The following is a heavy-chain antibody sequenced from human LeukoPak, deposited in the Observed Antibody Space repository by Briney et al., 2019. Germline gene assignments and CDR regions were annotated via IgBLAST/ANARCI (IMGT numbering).Heavy chain of an antibody. CDR1: GGSISSYY. V-gene: IGHV4-4*07. J-gene: IGHJ4*02. D-gene: IGHD3-22*01. CDR2: IYTSRST. CDR3: ARAHYDSSGYYSSYFDY. Sequence: PSETLSLTCTVSGGSISSYYWSWIRQPAGKGLEWIGRIYTSRSTNYNPSLKSRVTMSVDTSKNQFSLKLSSVTAADTAVYYCARAHYDSSGYYSSYFDYWGQGTLVTVSS.